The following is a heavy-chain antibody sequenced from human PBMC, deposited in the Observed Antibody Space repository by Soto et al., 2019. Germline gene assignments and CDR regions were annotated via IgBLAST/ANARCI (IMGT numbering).Heavy chain of an antibody. CDR3: ARDIAGIAARGEWFDP. CDR2: IYYSGST. V-gene: IGHV4-30-4*01. J-gene: IGHJ5*02. CDR1: GGSTSSGDYY. Sequence: SETLSLTCTVSGGSTSSGDYYWSWIRQPPGKGLEWIGYIYYSGSTYYNPSLKSRVTISVDTSKNQFSLKLSSVTAADTAVYYCARDIAGIAARGEWFDPWGQGTLVTVSS. D-gene: IGHD6-6*01.